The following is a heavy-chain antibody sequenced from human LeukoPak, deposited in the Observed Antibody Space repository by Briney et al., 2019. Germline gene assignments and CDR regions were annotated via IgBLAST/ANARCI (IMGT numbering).Heavy chain of an antibody. J-gene: IGHJ3*02. Sequence: GGSLRLSCAASGFSFTTYGMHWARQAPLKGLEWLAAISYDGRNQNYADSVKGRFTIFRDNAKNTLYLQMNSLRAEDTAAYYCARGGRSGNSNAFDIWGQGTMVTVSS. D-gene: IGHD4-23*01. V-gene: IGHV3-30*03. CDR3: ARGGRSGNSNAFDI. CDR2: ISYDGRNQ. CDR1: GFSFTTYG.